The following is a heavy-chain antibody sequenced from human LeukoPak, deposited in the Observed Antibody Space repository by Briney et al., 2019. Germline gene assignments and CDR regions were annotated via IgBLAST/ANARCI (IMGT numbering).Heavy chain of an antibody. D-gene: IGHD3-16*02. J-gene: IGHJ4*02. CDR2: INTDGSST. CDR1: GSTFSSYW. Sequence: GGSLRLSCAASGSTFSSYWMHWVRQAPGKGLVWVSRINTDGSSTSYADSVKGRFTISRDNAKNTLYLQMNSLRAEDTAVYYCARVKVVTSKYTTSLFDYWGQGTLVTVSS. CDR3: ARVKVVTSKYTTSLFDY. V-gene: IGHV3-74*01.